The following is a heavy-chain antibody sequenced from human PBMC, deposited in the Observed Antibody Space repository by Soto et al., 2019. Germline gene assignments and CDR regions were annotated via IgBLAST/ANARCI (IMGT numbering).Heavy chain of an antibody. J-gene: IGHJ3*01. Sequence: QVQLQESGPGLAKPSETLSLTCTVSGGYISSYYWSWIRQPPGKGLEWIGYIYHDGTTNYNPSLKRRGTISMDMSKNQFSLKLSSVTAADTAVYYCAREVGDYERDCWGQGTLVTVSS. D-gene: IGHD4-17*01. V-gene: IGHV4-59*01. CDR1: GGYISSYY. CDR2: IYHDGTT. CDR3: AREVGDYERDC.